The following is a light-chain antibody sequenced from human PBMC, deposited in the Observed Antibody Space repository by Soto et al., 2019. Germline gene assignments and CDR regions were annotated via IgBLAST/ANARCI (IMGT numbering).Light chain of an antibody. J-gene: IGKJ5*01. Sequence: EIVMTQSPATLSVSPGERATLSCRASQSVGRKLVWYQQKAGQAPRPLIFDASTRATGIPARFSGSGSGTEFTLTTSRLEPEESAVHPCQQDAQSIAISFTQGTRLEIK. CDR3: QQDAQSIAIS. V-gene: IGKV3-15*01. CDR1: QSVGRK. CDR2: DAS.